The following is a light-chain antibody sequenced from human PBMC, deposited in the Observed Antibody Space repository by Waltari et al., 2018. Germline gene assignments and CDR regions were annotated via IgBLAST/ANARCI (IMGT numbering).Light chain of an antibody. J-gene: IGLJ2*01. CDR1: SSDTGGYNY. CDR3: CSYAGAKYTVL. Sequence: QSALTQPRSVSGSPGQSVTISCNGTSSDTGGYNYVCWYQLYPGKAPEVIIYDVDKRPSGVPDRFAGSRSGNTASLTVSGLRAEDEADYFCCSYAGAKYTVLFGGGTKLTVL. CDR2: DVD. V-gene: IGLV2-11*01.